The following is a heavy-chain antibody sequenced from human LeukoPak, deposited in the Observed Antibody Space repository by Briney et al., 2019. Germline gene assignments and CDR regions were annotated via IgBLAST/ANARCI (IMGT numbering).Heavy chain of an antibody. CDR1: GASISGFY. CDR3: ARDVVPAAIVNYYYCGMDV. J-gene: IGHJ6*02. Sequence: SETLSLTCTVSGASISGFYWNWIRQPAGKGLEWIGRIYTSGSTNYNPSLKSRVTMSVDTSKNQFSLKLSSVTAADTAVYYCARDVVPAAIVNYYYCGMDVWGQGTTVTVSS. CDR2: IYTSGST. V-gene: IGHV4-4*07. D-gene: IGHD2-2*02.